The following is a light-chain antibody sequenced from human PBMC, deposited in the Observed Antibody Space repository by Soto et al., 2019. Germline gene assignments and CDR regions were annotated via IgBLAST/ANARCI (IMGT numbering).Light chain of an antibody. V-gene: IGKV1-5*03. CDR3: LQHANYPIT. CDR1: QGISSW. CDR2: KAS. J-gene: IGKJ4*01. Sequence: DIQMTQSPSSVSASVGDRVTITCRASQGISSWLAWYQQKPGKAPKLLIYKASTLETGVPSRFSGSASGTEFTLTISSLQPDDFATYYCLQHANYPITFGGGTKVDIK.